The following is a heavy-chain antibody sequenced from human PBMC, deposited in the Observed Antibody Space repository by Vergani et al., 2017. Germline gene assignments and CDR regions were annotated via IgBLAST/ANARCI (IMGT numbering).Heavy chain of an antibody. Sequence: VQLVESGGGLVKPGGSLRLSCAASGFTFSSYSMNWVRQAPGKGLEWVSSISSSSSYIYYADSVKGRFTISRDNAKNSLYLQMNSLRAEDTAVYYCARADSSSWGFDYWGQGTLVTVSS. CDR2: ISSSSSYI. D-gene: IGHD6-13*01. V-gene: IGHV3-21*01. J-gene: IGHJ4*02. CDR1: GFTFSSYS. CDR3: ARADSSSWGFDY.